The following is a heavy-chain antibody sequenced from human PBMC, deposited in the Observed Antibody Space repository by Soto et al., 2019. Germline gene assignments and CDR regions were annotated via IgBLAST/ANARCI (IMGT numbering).Heavy chain of an antibody. Sequence: PSETLSLTCAVSNVSISSTYYWSWIRQSPGKGLEWIGYAYYSGSTNYNPSLKSRVAISVDTSKNQFSLKLTSVTAADTAVYYCASYNFGVFFDYWGQGTPVTVSS. CDR1: NVSISSTYY. CDR3: ASYNFGVFFDY. J-gene: IGHJ4*02. D-gene: IGHD3-3*01. CDR2: AYYSGST. V-gene: IGHV4-59*01.